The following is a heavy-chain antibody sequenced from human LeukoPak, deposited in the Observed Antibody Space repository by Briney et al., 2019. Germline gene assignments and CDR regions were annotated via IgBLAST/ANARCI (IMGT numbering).Heavy chain of an antibody. D-gene: IGHD2-2*02. Sequence: SGTLSLTCTVSGGSISSSNWWNWVRQSPGKGLEWIGEINHSGSTNYNPSLKSRVTISVDTSKNQFSLKLSSVTAADTAVYYCARRGVVPAAIRRYFDYWGQGTLVTVSS. CDR1: GGSISSSNW. J-gene: IGHJ4*02. V-gene: IGHV4-4*02. CDR2: INHSGST. CDR3: ARRGVVPAAIRRYFDY.